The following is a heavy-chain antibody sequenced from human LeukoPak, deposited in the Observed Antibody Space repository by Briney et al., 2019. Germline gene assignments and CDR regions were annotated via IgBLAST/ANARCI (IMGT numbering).Heavy chain of an antibody. V-gene: IGHV1-69*05. CDR2: IIPISGIA. D-gene: IGHD3-22*01. CDR1: GDTFSSYG. Sequence: GASVKVSCKASGDTFSSYGLSWVRQAPGQGLEWMGRIIPISGIANYAQKFQDRVTINTDESTSTVYMELSSLRSEDTAVYYCARDLYYYXSGGPDYWGXXXLVSV. J-gene: IGHJ4*01. CDR3: ARDLYYYXSGGPDY.